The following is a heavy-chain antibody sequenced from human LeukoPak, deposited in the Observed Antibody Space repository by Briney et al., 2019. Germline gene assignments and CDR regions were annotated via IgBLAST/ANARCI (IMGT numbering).Heavy chain of an antibody. J-gene: IGHJ6*03. CDR2: IGTASDT. V-gene: IGHV3-13*01. CDR1: GFTFSSFD. Sequence: GGSLRLSCAASGFTFSSFDMHWVRQPTGQGLEWVSTIGTASDTYYPGSVEGRFTISRDNAKNSLYLQMNSLRAEDTAVYYCARVVDGVVRGVISDYMDVWGKGTTVTVSS. D-gene: IGHD3-10*01. CDR3: ARVVDGVVRGVISDYMDV.